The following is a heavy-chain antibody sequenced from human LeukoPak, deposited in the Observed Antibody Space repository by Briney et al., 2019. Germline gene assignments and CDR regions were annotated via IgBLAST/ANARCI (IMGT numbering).Heavy chain of an antibody. CDR2: VFYSRNS. CDR1: GGFTSAYY. J-gene: IGHJ4*02. V-gene: IGHV4-59*13. CDR3: ARVNPLGYFGQ. Sequence: PSETLSLTCTVSGGFTSAYYWSWVRQPLGKGLEWIGSVFYSRNSNYNPSLTRRVAMSVDTSKSHFSLMLTSVIAADTAVYYCARVNPLGYFGQWGQGTLVTVSS.